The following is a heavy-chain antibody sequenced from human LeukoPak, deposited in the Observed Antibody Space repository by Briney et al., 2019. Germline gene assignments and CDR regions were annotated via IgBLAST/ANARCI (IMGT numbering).Heavy chain of an antibody. J-gene: IGHJ4*02. CDR1: GYTFTSYA. Sequence: GASVKVSCKASGYTFTSYAMNWVRQAPGQGLEWMGWINTNTGNPTYAQGFTGRFVFSLDTSVSTAYLQISSLKAEDTAVYYCARVRSGHYYDSSGYYLGYFDYWGQGTLVTVSS. CDR3: ARVRSGHYYDSSGYYLGYFDY. D-gene: IGHD3-22*01. V-gene: IGHV7-4-1*02. CDR2: INTNTGNP.